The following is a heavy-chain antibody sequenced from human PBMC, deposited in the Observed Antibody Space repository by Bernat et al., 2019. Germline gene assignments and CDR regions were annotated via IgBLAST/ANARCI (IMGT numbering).Heavy chain of an antibody. J-gene: IGHJ4*02. CDR3: TRRYSVRGFDY. D-gene: IGHD3-9*01. CDR1: GGSISSSSYY. V-gene: IGHV4-39*01. Sequence: QLQLHESGPGLVKPSETLSLTRTVSGGSISSSSYYWGWIRQPPGKGLEWIGSIYYSGTTYYNPSLKSRVTISVDTSKNQFSLRLSSVTAADTAVYYCTRRYSVRGFDYWGQGTLVTVSS. CDR2: IYYSGTT.